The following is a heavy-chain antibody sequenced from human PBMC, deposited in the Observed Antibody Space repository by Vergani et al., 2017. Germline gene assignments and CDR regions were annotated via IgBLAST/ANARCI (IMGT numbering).Heavy chain of an antibody. V-gene: IGHV3-23*01. D-gene: IGHD6-13*01. Sequence: EVQLLESGGGLVQPGGSLRLSCAASGLPFSSYAMSWVRQAPGKGLEWVSAISGSGGSTYYADSVKGRFTISRDNSKNTLYLKMNSLRAEDTAVYYCAKDSPAGGYSSSWYSDYWGQGTLVTVSS. CDR3: AKDSPAGGYSSSWYSDY. CDR2: ISGSGGST. J-gene: IGHJ4*02. CDR1: GLPFSSYA.